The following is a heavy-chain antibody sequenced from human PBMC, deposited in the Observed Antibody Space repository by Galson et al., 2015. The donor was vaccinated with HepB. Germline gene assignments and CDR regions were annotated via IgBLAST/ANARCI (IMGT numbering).Heavy chain of an antibody. Sequence: SLRLSCAASGFTFSSYWMSWVRQAPGKGLEWVANIKQDGSEKYYVDSVKGRFTISRDNAKNSLYLQMNSLRAEDTAVYYCANKWPSSTTSRGLDFWGQGALVTVSS. CDR2: IKQDGSEK. V-gene: IGHV3-7*03. D-gene: IGHD2-2*01. J-gene: IGHJ4*02. CDR3: ANKWPSSTTSRGLDF. CDR1: GFTFSSYW.